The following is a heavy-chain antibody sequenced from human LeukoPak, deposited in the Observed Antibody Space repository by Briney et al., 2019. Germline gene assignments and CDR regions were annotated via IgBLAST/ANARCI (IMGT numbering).Heavy chain of an antibody. CDR3: ARDTTAYSSSWYHRVDYYFDY. CDR2: IRYDGSYK. V-gene: IGHV3-30*02. J-gene: IGHJ4*02. CDR1: GFTFSSYV. D-gene: IGHD6-13*01. Sequence: PGGSLRLSCAASGFTFSSYVMHWVRQAPGKGLEWVAFIRYDGSYKYYADSVKGRFTISRDNAKNSLYLQMNSLRAEDTAVYYCARDTTAYSSSWYHRVDYYFDYWGQGTLVTVSS.